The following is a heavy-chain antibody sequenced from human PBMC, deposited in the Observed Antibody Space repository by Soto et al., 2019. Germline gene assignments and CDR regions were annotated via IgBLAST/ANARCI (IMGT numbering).Heavy chain of an antibody. CDR2: IIPISGTA. V-gene: IGHV1-69*01. J-gene: IGHJ6*02. Sequence: QVQLVQSGAEVKKPGSSVKVSCKASGGTFSSYAISWVRQAPGQGLEWMGGIIPISGTANYAQKFQGRVTITAGESQSTAYMELSSLRSEDTAVYYCARSQGSSTSLEVYYYYYYGMDVWGQGTTVTVSS. D-gene: IGHD2-2*01. CDR1: GGTFSSYA. CDR3: ARSQGSSTSLEVYYYYYYGMDV.